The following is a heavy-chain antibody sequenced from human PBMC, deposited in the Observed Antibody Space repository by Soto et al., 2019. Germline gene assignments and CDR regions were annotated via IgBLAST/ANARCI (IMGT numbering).Heavy chain of an antibody. D-gene: IGHD1-26*01. J-gene: IGHJ4*02. CDR3: MRDSGNYRTSN. CDR2: IYYSGTT. V-gene: IGHV4-39*01. CDR1: GGSITSSGYY. Sequence: QLQLQESGPRLVKPSETLSLTCTVSGGSITSSGYYWGYIRQPPGKGLEWIATIYYSGTTSYNPSLKSRAIISVDTSKNQFSLELSSVTAADTAIYYCMRDSGNYRTSNWGQGILVTVSS.